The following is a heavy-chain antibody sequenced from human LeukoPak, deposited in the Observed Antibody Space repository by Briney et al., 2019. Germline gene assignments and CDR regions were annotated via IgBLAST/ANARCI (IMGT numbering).Heavy chain of an antibody. CDR3: ARGLSPPTTVTTDY. J-gene: IGHJ4*02. Sequence: PETLSLTRAVYGGSFSGYYWSWIRPPPRKRLECIGDINDSGSTNYNPSLKSRVTISVDTAKNQFSLKLSCVTAADTAVYYCARGLSPPTTVTTDYWGQGTLVTVSS. D-gene: IGHD4-17*01. CDR1: GGSFSGYY. V-gene: IGHV4-34*01. CDR2: INDSGST.